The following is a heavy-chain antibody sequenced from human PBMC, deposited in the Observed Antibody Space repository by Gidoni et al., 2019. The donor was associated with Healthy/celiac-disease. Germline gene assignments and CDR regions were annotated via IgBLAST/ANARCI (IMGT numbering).Heavy chain of an antibody. D-gene: IGHD6-19*01. V-gene: IGHV4-59*08. J-gene: IGHJ4*02. CDR2: IYYSGSN. Sequence: QVQLQESGPGLVKPSETLSLTCTVSGGSISSYYWSWIRQPPRKGLEWIVYIYYSGSNNNNSSLKSRVTISVDTSKNEFALKLSSVTDADTDVYYCARADPSGWSPFDYWGQGTLVTVSS. CDR3: ARADPSGWSPFDY. CDR1: GGSISSYY.